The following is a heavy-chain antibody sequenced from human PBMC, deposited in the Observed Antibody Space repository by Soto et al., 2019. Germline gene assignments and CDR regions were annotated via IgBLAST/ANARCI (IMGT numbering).Heavy chain of an antibody. D-gene: IGHD6-6*01. V-gene: IGHV1-69*12. CDR1: GGTFSSYA. Sequence: QVQLVQSGAEVKKPGSSVKVSCKTSGGTFSSYAISWVRQAPGQGLEWMGGIIPIFGTANYAQKFQGRVTMTADESTSRAYMGVSSLISEDTAVYYCASVRSSSSDPGNWFDPWGQGTLVTVSS. J-gene: IGHJ5*02. CDR2: IIPIFGTA. CDR3: ASVRSSSSDPGNWFDP.